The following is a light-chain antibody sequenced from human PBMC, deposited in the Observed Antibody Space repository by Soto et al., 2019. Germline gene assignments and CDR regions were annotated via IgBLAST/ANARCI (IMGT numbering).Light chain of an antibody. Sequence: QSVLTQPASVSASPGQSITISCTGTNSNVGHFNLVSWYQQHPGKAPQLIIYENDKRPSGVSDRFSGSKSGSTASLTISGLQAEDEADYYCASYEALFGAGTQLTVL. V-gene: IGLV2-23*01. J-gene: IGLJ2*01. CDR3: ASYEAL. CDR1: NSNVGHFNL. CDR2: END.